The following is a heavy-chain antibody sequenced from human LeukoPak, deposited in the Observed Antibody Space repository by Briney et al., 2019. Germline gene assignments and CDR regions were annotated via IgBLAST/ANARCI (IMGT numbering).Heavy chain of an antibody. CDR3: TKSDGYGLIRI. V-gene: IGHV4-34*03. CDR2: RHHSGSS. D-gene: IGHD3-10*01. CDR1: GGSFSGYY. Sequence: PSETLSLTCAVYGGSFSGYYWSWIRQSPGKGLEWIGERHHSGSSDYNPSLRSRVTISLDTSKNQFSLKVISMTAADTAAYYCTKSDGYGLIRICGRGTMVTVSS. J-gene: IGHJ3*02.